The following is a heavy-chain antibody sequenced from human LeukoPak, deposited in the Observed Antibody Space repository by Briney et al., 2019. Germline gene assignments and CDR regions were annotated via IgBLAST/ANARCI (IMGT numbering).Heavy chain of an antibody. CDR2: IYCSGST. Sequence: SETLTLTCTVSGGSISSSSYYWGWIRQPPGKGLEWIGSIYCSGSTYYNSSLKNLVTISVDTSKNQFSLKLSSVTAADTAVYYCARHDPYCSGGSCFFDYWGQGTLVTVSS. CDR1: GGSISSSSYY. D-gene: IGHD2-15*01. CDR3: ARHDPYCSGGSCFFDY. V-gene: IGHV4-39*01. J-gene: IGHJ4*02.